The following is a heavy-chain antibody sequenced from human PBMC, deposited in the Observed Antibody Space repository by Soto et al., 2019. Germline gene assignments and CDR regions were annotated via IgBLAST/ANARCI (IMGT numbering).Heavy chain of an antibody. CDR1: GGSFSGYY. V-gene: IGHV4-34*01. J-gene: IGHJ6*03. Sequence: SETLSLTCAVYGGSFSGYYWSWIRQPPGKGLEWIGEINHSGSTNYNPSLKSRVTISVDTSKNQFSLKLSSVTAADTAVYYCARGSILYDYIWGSYRPLDRGGYYYYMDVWGKGTTVTVSS. CDR3: ARGSILYDYIWGSYRPLDRGGYYYYMDV. D-gene: IGHD3-16*02. CDR2: INHSGST.